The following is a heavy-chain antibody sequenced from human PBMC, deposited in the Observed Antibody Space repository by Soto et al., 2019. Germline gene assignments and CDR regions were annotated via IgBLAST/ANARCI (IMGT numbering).Heavy chain of an antibody. Sequence: QVHLVQPGAEVKKSGSSVRVSCTASGGTFTNDAISWVRQAPGQGLEWLGRIIPFFGTPDYSQSFQGRLTITADESTGTAYMDLRSLRSDDTAVYYCAREVVTETTLGYFDFWGQGTLVTVSS. J-gene: IGHJ4*02. V-gene: IGHV1-69*01. CDR2: IIPFFGTP. CDR1: GGTFTNDA. D-gene: IGHD2-21*02. CDR3: AREVVTETTLGYFDF.